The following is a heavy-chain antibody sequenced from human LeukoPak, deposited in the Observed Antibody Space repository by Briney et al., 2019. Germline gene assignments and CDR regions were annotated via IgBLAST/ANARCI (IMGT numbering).Heavy chain of an antibody. CDR3: AKDDDNGDYDY. Sequence: GSLRLSCAASGFTFSTYGMHWVRQAPGKGLEWVAVIWNDGSNKYYADSVKGRFTISRDNSKNTLYLQMNSLRAEDTAVYYCAKDDDNGDYDYWGQGTLVTVSS. D-gene: IGHD4-17*01. V-gene: IGHV3-33*06. CDR1: GFTFSTYG. J-gene: IGHJ4*02. CDR2: IWNDGSNK.